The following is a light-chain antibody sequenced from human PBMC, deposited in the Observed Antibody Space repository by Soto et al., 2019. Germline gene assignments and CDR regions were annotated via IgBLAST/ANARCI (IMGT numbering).Light chain of an antibody. CDR1: QTFNNY. V-gene: IGKV1-39*01. CDR2: AAS. CDR3: QQSYSSLQT. Sequence: DIQMPQSPSSLSAFVGDIVTITCRAGQTFNNYLNWYQHKPGKVPKLLIYAASALQSGVPSRFVGTSSGTDFTLTIINLQPEDSGIYYCQQSYSSLQTFGQGTKLEI. J-gene: IGKJ2*01.